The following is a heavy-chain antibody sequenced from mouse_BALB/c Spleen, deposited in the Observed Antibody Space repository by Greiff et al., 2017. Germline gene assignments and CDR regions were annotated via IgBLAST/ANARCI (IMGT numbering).Heavy chain of an antibody. J-gene: IGHJ2*01. V-gene: IGHV5-17*02. CDR3: ARFLLDY. D-gene: IGHD2-10*01. CDR1: GFTFSSFG. CDR2: ISSGSSTI. Sequence: EVNLVESGGGLVQPGGSRKLSCAASGFTFSSFGMHWVRQAPEKGLEWVAYISSGSSTIYYADTVKGRFTISRDNPKNTLFLQMTSLRSEDTAMYYCARFLLDYWGQGTTLTVSS.